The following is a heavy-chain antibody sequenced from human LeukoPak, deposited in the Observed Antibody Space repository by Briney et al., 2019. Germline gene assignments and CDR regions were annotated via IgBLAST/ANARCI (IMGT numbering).Heavy chain of an antibody. CDR2: INPSGGST. V-gene: IGHV1-46*01. CDR1: GYTFTSYY. CDR3: ARPLFCAFDNCGYWLDP. Sequence: ASVKVSCKASGYTFTSYYMHWVRQAPGQGLEWMGIINPSGGSTSYAQKFQGRVTMTRDMSTSTVYMELSSLRSEDTAVYYCARPLFCAFDNCGYWLDPWGPGTLVTVSS. J-gene: IGHJ5*02. D-gene: IGHD1-20*01.